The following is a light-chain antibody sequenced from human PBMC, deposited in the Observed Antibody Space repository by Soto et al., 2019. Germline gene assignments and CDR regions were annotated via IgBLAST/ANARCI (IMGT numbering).Light chain of an antibody. CDR3: QSYDNSLSGSRV. Sequence: QAVVTQPPSVSGAPGQRVTISCTGSSSNIGAGYDVHWYQQLPGTAPKLLIYGNINRPSGVPDRFSGPKSGTSASLAITGLQAEDEADYYCQSYDNSLSGSRVFGGGTKLTVL. J-gene: IGLJ3*02. V-gene: IGLV1-40*01. CDR2: GNI. CDR1: SSNIGAGYD.